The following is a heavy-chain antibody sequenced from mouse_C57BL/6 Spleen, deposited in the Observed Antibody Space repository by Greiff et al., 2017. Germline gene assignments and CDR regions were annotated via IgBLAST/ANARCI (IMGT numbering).Heavy chain of an antibody. J-gene: IGHJ2*01. CDR1: GYTITGYY. CDR3: GTCSLGY. CDR2: IDPSDGDT. D-gene: IGHD6-5*01. V-gene: IGHV14-2*01. Sequence: EVQLQQSGAELVKPGASVKLSCTASGYTITGYYMHWVKQRPEQGLEWIGEIDPSDGDTNYTPKFKGKATITGDTSSNTAYMQLSSLTAEDSAVYYCGTCSLGYWGQGTTLTVSS.